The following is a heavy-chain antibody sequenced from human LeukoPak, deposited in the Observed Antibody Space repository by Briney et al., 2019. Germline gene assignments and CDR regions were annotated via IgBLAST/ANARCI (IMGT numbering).Heavy chain of an antibody. D-gene: IGHD6-13*01. CDR3: ARGSSSSWYKYFFDY. CDR2: INPDSGGT. CDR1: GYTLTGYY. V-gene: IGHV1-2*02. J-gene: IGHJ4*02. Sequence: ASVKVSCKASGYTLTGYYMHWVRQAPGQGLEWMGWINPDSGGTKYAQKFQGGVTMTRDTSISTAYMELSRLRSDDTAVYYCARGSSSSWYKYFFDYWGQGTPVTVSS.